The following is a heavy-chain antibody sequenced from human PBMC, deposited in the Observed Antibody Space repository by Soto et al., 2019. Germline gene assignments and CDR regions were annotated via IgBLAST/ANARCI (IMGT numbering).Heavy chain of an antibody. CDR2: ISSSSSTI. V-gene: IGHV3-48*02. Sequence: EVQLVESGGGLVQPGGSLRLSCAASGFTFSSYSMNWVRQAPGKGLEWVSYISSSSSTIYYADSVKGRFTISRDNAKNSLDLKMNSLRNEETGVYYCAREGVVILTPPRAGMDVWGQGTTVTVSS. J-gene: IGHJ6*02. CDR1: GFTFSSYS. D-gene: IGHD3-9*01. CDR3: AREGVVILTPPRAGMDV.